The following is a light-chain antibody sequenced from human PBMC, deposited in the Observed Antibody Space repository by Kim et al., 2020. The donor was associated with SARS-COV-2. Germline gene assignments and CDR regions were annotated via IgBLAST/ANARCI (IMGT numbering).Light chain of an antibody. CDR2: RDS. CDR1: NIGSKN. V-gene: IGLV3-9*01. CDR3: QVRDSSTYV. J-gene: IGLJ1*01. Sequence: SYELTQPLSVSVALGQTARITCGGNNIGSKNVHWYQQKPGQAPVLVIYRDSNRPSGIPERFSGSNSGNTATLTISRAQAGDEADDYCQVRDSSTYVFVTG.